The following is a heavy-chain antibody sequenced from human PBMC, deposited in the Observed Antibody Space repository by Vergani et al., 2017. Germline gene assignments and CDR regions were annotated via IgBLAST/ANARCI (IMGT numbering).Heavy chain of an antibody. CDR1: GFTFSSYA. V-gene: IGHV3-23*04. CDR2: ISGSGGST. Sequence: VQLVESGGGVVQPGRSLRLSCAASGFTFSSYAMSWVRQAPGKGLEWVSAISGSGGSTYYADSVKGRFTISRDNSKNTLYLQMNSLRAEDTAVYYCTRACGIAARRFFDYWGQGTLVTVSS. J-gene: IGHJ4*02. D-gene: IGHD6-6*01. CDR3: TRACGIAARRFFDY.